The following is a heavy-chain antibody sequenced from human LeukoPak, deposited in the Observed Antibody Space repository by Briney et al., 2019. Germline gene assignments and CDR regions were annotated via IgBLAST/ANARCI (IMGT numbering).Heavy chain of an antibody. CDR3: ARVTLHTLGYFDWLFPENYYYYYMDV. CDR2: MNPNSGNT. Sequence: ASVKVSCKASGYTFTSYDINWVRQATGQGLEWMGWMNPNSGNTGYAQKFQGRVTMTRNTSISTAYMELSSLRSEDTAVYYCARVTLHTLGYFDWLFPENYYYYYMDVWGKGTTVTISS. CDR1: GYTFTSYD. D-gene: IGHD3-9*01. J-gene: IGHJ6*03. V-gene: IGHV1-8*01.